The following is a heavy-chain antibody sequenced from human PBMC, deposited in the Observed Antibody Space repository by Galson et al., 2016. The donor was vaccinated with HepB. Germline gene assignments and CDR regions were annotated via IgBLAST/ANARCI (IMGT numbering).Heavy chain of an antibody. CDR3: ARRDHDGLDV. J-gene: IGHJ3*01. CDR1: GFYFTAYW. CDR2: ILPGNSDT. V-gene: IGHV5-51*01. Sequence: QSGAEVKKPGESLKISCKVSGFYFTAYWIGWVRQMPGKGLEWMGMILPGNSDTRYSPSFQGQLTLSVDKSTTTAYLQWSSLKASDTAMYYCARRDHDGLDVWGQGKMVTVSS. D-gene: IGHD1-14*01.